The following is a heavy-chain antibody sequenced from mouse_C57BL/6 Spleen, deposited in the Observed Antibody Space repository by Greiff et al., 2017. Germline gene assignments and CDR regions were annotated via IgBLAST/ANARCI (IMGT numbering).Heavy chain of an antibody. J-gene: IGHJ2*01. Sequence: VQLKQSGPELVKPGASVKISCKASGYSFTGYYMNWVKQSPEKSLEWIGEINPSTGGTTYNQKFKAKATLTVDKSSSTAYMQLKSLTSEDSAVYYCARLNSNYLYYFDYWGQGTTLTVSS. V-gene: IGHV1-42*01. CDR1: GYSFTGYY. CDR3: ARLNSNYLYYFDY. CDR2: INPSTGGT. D-gene: IGHD2-5*01.